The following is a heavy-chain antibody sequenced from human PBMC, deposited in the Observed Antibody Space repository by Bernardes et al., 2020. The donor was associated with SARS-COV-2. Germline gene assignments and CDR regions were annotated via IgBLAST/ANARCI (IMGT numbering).Heavy chain of an antibody. V-gene: IGHV3-48*01. CDR1: GFTFSSYS. J-gene: IGHJ4*02. D-gene: IGHD2-8*02. CDR3: ARDLGTIGTWGLCTGGSCSNFDS. Sequence: GGSLSLSCAASGFTFSSYSMNWVRQAPGKGLEWVSYISSSSSPIYYADSVKGRFTISRDNAKNSLYLQMDSLRAEDTAVYYCARDLGTIGTWGLCTGGSCSNFDSWGQGTLVTVSS. CDR2: ISSSSSPI.